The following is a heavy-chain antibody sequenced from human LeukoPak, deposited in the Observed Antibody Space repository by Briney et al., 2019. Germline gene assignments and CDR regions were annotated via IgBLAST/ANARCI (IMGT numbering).Heavy chain of an antibody. CDR3: AKDRSPMDY. D-gene: IGHD3-10*01. Sequence: PGGSLRLSCAASGFTFSSYAMSWVRQAPGKGLEWASAISGTGGNTYYADSVKGRFTISRDNSKNTLYLQMNSLRAEDTAVYYCAKDRSPMDYWGQGTLVTVSS. V-gene: IGHV3-23*01. CDR2: ISGTGGNT. CDR1: GFTFSSYA. J-gene: IGHJ4*02.